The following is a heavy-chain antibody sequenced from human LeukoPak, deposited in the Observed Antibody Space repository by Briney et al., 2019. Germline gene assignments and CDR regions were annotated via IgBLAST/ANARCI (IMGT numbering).Heavy chain of an antibody. D-gene: IGHD3-10*01. Sequence: SETLSLTCNVSGGSISSSSYYWGWIRQPPGKGLEWIGNIFYRGSTYYNPSLKSRVTISVDTSKNQFSLRLSSVTAADTAVYYCARHTVRGAEIDYWGQGTLVTVSS. CDR3: ARHTVRGAEIDY. CDR2: IFYRGST. J-gene: IGHJ4*02. V-gene: IGHV4-39*01. CDR1: GGSISSSSYY.